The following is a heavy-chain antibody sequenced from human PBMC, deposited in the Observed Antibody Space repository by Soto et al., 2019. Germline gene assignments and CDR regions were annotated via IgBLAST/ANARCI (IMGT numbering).Heavy chain of an antibody. V-gene: IGHV3-48*03. D-gene: IGHD3-10*01. CDR2: IRSNGSTI. J-gene: IGHJ6*02. CDR1: GFTFSSYE. Sequence: GGSLRLSCAASGFTFSSYEMNWVRQAPGKGLEWVSYIRSNGSTIYYADSVKGRFTISRDNAKNSLYLQMNRLRAEDTAVYYCARDQVWFGELFNYGMDVWGQGTTVTVSS. CDR3: ARDQVWFGELFNYGMDV.